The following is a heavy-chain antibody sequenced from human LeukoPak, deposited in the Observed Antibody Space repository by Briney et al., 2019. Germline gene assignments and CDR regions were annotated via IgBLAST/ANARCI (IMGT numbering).Heavy chain of an antibody. CDR2: IYPGDSDS. Sequence: GESLKISCKGSGYRFTSYWIGRVRQMPGKGLEWTGIIYPGDSDSRYSPSFQGQVTISADKSISTAYLQWSSLKASDTAMYYCARGRYCSGGSCYSRNWFDPWGQGTLVTVSS. V-gene: IGHV5-51*01. J-gene: IGHJ5*02. D-gene: IGHD2-15*01. CDR3: ARGRYCSGGSCYSRNWFDP. CDR1: GYRFTSYW.